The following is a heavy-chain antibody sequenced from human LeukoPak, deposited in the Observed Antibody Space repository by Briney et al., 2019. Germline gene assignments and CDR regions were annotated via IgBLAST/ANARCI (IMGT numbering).Heavy chain of an antibody. J-gene: IGHJ3*02. CDR3: AEPVVDGVVTPSAFDI. D-gene: IGHD4-23*01. V-gene: IGHV3-30*02. Sequence: PGGSLRLSCAASGFTFSSYGIHWVRQAPGKGLEWVAFIRYDGSNKYYADSVKGRFTISRDNSKNTLYLQMNSLRAEDTAVYYCAEPVVDGVVTPSAFDIWGQGTMVTVSS. CDR1: GFTFSSYG. CDR2: IRYDGSNK.